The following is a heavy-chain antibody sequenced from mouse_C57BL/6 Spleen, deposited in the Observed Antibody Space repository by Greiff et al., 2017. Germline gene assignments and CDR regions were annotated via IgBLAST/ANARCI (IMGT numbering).Heavy chain of an antibody. Sequence: QVQLQQPGAELVRPGSSVKLSCKASGYTFTSYWMHWVKQRPIQGLEWIGNIYPSDSGTHYNQKFKDKATLTVNKSSSTAYMQLSSLTSEDSAVYYCARGITTGVEGYFDVWGTGTTVTVSS. D-gene: IGHD1-1*01. CDR1: GYTFTSYW. V-gene: IGHV1-52*01. J-gene: IGHJ1*03. CDR2: IYPSDSGT. CDR3: ARGITTGVEGYFDV.